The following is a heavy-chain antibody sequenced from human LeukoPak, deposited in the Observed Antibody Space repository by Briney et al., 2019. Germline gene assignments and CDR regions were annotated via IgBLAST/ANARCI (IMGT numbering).Heavy chain of an antibody. J-gene: IGHJ6*03. D-gene: IGHD2-2*01. CDR1: GGSFSGYY. Sequence: PSETLSLTCAVYGGSFSGYYWSWIRQPPGKGLEWIGEINHSGSTNYNLSLKSRVTISVDTSKNQFSLKLSPVTAADTAVYYCARGVKKPLGYRSSTSCYGPYYYYMDVWGKGTTVTVSS. CDR3: ARGVKKPLGYRSSTSCYGPYYYYMDV. CDR2: INHSGST. V-gene: IGHV4-34*01.